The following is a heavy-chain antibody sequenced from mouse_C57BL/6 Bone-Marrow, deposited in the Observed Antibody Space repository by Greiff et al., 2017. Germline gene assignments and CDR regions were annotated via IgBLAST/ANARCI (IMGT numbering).Heavy chain of an antibody. J-gene: IGHJ1*03. V-gene: IGHV2-5*01. Sequence: QVQLQQSGPGLVQPSQSLSITCTVSGFSLTSYGVHWVRQSPGKGLEWLGVIWRGGSTDYNAAFMSRLSITKDNSKSQVFYKMNSLQADDTAIYXCAKKDGYYWYFDVWGTGTTVTVSS. CDR3: AKKDGYYWYFDV. D-gene: IGHD2-3*01. CDR1: GFSLTSYG. CDR2: IWRGGST.